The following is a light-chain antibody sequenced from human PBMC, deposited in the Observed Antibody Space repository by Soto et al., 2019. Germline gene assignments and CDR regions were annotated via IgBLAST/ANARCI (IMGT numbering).Light chain of an antibody. J-gene: IGKJ3*01. V-gene: IGKV1-5*01. CDR2: DAS. CDR3: QQYGFS. Sequence: DIPMTKSPSTLSASVGARVTITCRASQSVSYWLAWYQQKPGKAPKLLIHDASSLESGVPSRFRGGGSGQEFTLTISGLQPDYFATYYCQQYGFSFGPGTKVEMK. CDR1: QSVSYW.